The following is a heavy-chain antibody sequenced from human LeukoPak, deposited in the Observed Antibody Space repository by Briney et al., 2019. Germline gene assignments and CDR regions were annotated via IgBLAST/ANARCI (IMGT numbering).Heavy chain of an antibody. CDR1: GFDLSTYE. J-gene: IGHJ4*02. Sequence: GGSLRLSCAASGFDLSTYEMNWVRQAPGKGLEWVSSISSSSSYIYYADSVKGRFTISRDNAKNSLYLQMNSLRAEDTAVYYCARDLDYYDSSGPSSDWGQGTLVTVSS. CDR2: ISSSSSYI. CDR3: ARDLDYYDSSGPSSD. D-gene: IGHD3-22*01. V-gene: IGHV3-21*01.